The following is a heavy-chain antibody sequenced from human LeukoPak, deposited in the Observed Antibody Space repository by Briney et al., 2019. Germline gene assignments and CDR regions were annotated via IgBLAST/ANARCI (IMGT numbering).Heavy chain of an antibody. Sequence: GGSLRLSCAASGFTFNGYATTWVRHAPGKGLEWVSSITGGGDTTYYADSVRGRFTISRDNSKNTLSLQINSLRAEDTAVYYCAKERSEVVVAATNYWGQGTLVTVSS. CDR3: AKERSEVVVAATNY. CDR2: ITGGGDTT. V-gene: IGHV3-23*01. CDR1: GFTFNGYA. J-gene: IGHJ4*02. D-gene: IGHD2-15*01.